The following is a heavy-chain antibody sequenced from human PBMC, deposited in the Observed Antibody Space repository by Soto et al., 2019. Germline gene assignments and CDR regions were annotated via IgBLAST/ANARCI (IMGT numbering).Heavy chain of an antibody. J-gene: IGHJ6*02. CDR1: GGTFSSYA. Sequence: SVKVSCKASGGTFSSYAISWVRQAPGQGLEWMGGIIPIFGTANYAQKFQGRVTITADESTSTAYMELSSLRSEDTAVYYCARDQRIFGVVINYYGMDVWGQGTTVTV. V-gene: IGHV1-69*13. D-gene: IGHD3-3*01. CDR3: ARDQRIFGVVINYYGMDV. CDR2: IIPIFGTA.